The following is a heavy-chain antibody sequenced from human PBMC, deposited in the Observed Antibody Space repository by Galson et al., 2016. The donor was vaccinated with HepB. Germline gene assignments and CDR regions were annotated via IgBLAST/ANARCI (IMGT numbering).Heavy chain of an antibody. CDR1: GFTFGDYD. V-gene: IGHV3-49*03. Sequence: SLRLSCAASGFTFGDYDMTWFRLAPGKGLEWIGFIRSKAYGGTREYAASLKGRFTISRDDSKSIAYLQMNSLQGEDTAVYYCARVGGSYFNWFDPWGQGTLVTVSS. CDR2: IRSKAYGGTR. CDR3: ARVGGSYFNWFDP. D-gene: IGHD3-16*01. J-gene: IGHJ5*02.